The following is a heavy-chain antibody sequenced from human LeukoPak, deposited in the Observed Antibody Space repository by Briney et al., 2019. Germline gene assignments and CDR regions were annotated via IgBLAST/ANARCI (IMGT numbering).Heavy chain of an antibody. V-gene: IGHV3-21*05. CDR1: GFTFNSYA. J-gene: IGHJ3*02. CDR2: ISSSSSYT. D-gene: IGHD3-9*01. Sequence: GGSLRLSCAASGFTFNSYAMSWVRQAPEKGLEWVSYISSSSSYTNYADSVKGRFTISRDNSKNTLYLQMNSLRAEDTAVYYCAKAPDRFEWYAFDIWGQGTMVTVSS. CDR3: AKAPDRFEWYAFDI.